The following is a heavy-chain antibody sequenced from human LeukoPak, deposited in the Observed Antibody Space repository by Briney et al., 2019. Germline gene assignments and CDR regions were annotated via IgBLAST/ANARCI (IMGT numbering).Heavy chain of an antibody. V-gene: IGHV4-59*01. D-gene: IGHD2-15*01. J-gene: IGHJ5*02. CDR3: ARIGYCSGGSCYTWFDP. CDR1: GGSISSYY. Sequence: SETLSLTCTVSGGSISSYYWSWIRQPPGKGLEWIGYIYYSGSTNYNPSLKSRVTISVDTSKNQFSLKLSSVTAADTAAYYCARIGYCSGGSCYTWFDPWGQGTLVTVSS. CDR2: IYYSGST.